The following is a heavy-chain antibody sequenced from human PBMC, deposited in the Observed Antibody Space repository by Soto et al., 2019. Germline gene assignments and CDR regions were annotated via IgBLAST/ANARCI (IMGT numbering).Heavy chain of an antibody. CDR2: ISGSGGST. D-gene: IGHD2-21*01. Sequence: PGGSLRLSCAASGFTFSSYAMSWVRQAPGKGLEWVSAISGSGGSTYYADSVKGRFTISRDNSKNTLYLQMNSLRAEDTAVYYCAKDMRRWSPRYGDNAFDIWGQGTMVTVSS. V-gene: IGHV3-23*01. CDR1: GFTFSSYA. CDR3: AKDMRRWSPRYGDNAFDI. J-gene: IGHJ3*02.